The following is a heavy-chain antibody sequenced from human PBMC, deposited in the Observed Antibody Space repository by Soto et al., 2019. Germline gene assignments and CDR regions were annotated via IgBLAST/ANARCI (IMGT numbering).Heavy chain of an antibody. D-gene: IGHD4-17*01. Sequence: SVKVSCKASGGTFSSYAISWVRQAPGQGLEWMGGIIPIFGTANYAQKFQGRVTITADESTSTAYMELSSLRSEDTAVYYCATTTTVTRYYYYYGMDVWGQGTTVTVSS. CDR2: IIPIFGTA. CDR3: ATTTTVTRYYYYYGMDV. V-gene: IGHV1-69*13. CDR1: GGTFSSYA. J-gene: IGHJ6*02.